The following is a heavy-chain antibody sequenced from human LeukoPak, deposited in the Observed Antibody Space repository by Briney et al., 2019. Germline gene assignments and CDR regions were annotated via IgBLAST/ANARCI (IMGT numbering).Heavy chain of an antibody. D-gene: IGHD3-22*01. CDR2: ISSSGSTI. V-gene: IGHV3-48*03. Sequence: TGGSLRLSCAASGFIFSSYEMNWVRQAPGKGLEWVSYISSSGSTIYYADSVKGRFTIYRDNAKNSLYLQMNSLRAEDTAVYYCARDVYDSSGYYTDYWGQGTLVTVSS. CDR3: ARDVYDSSGYYTDY. J-gene: IGHJ4*02. CDR1: GFIFSSYE.